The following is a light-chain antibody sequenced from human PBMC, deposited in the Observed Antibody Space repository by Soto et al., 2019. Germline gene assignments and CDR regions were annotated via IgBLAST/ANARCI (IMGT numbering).Light chain of an antibody. V-gene: IGKV1-9*01. Sequence: DIQLTQSPSFLSASVGDRVTITCRASQGISSYLAWYQQKPGKAPKLLISAASTLQSGVPSRFGGSESGTEFTLTISSLQPEDFATYYCQQLNNYPRTFGQGTKVDIK. CDR3: QQLNNYPRT. CDR2: AAS. J-gene: IGKJ1*01. CDR1: QGISSY.